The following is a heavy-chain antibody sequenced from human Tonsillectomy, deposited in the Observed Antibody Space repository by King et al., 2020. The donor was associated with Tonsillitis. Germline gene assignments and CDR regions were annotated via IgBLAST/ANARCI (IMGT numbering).Heavy chain of an antibody. Sequence: VQLVESGGGLVQPGGSLRLSCAASGFTFSSYWMHWVRQAPGKGLVWVSRINSDGSSTSYADSVKGRFTISRDNAKNTLYLQMNSLRAEDTAVYYFARAPPPRGSLRYFDYWGQGTLVTVSS. J-gene: IGHJ4*02. CDR1: GFTFSSYW. CDR3: ARAPPPRGSLRYFDY. D-gene: IGHD5-12*01. CDR2: INSDGSST. V-gene: IGHV3-74*01.